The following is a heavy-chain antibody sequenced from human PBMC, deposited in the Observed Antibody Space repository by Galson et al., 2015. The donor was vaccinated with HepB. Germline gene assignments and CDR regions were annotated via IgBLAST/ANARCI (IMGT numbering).Heavy chain of an antibody. CDR3: AQWGKLNAFDI. J-gene: IGHJ3*02. D-gene: IGHD1-26*01. CDR2: IKQDGSEK. Sequence: SLRLSCAASGFTFSSYWMSWVRQAPGKGLEWVANIKQDGSEKYYVDSVKGRFTISRDNAKNSLYLQMNSLRAEDTAVYYCAQWGKLNAFDIWGQGTMVTVSS. CDR1: GFTFSSYW. V-gene: IGHV3-7*03.